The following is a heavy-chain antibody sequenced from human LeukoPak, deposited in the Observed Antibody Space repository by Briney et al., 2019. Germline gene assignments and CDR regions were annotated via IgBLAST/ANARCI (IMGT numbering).Heavy chain of an antibody. V-gene: IGHV1-69*04. J-gene: IGHJ4*02. CDR2: IIPILGIA. D-gene: IGHD6-13*01. CDR3: ATYIAAPPSLSYFDY. CDR1: GGTFSSYA. Sequence: ASVKVSCKASGGTFSSYAISWVRQAPGQGLEWMGRIIPILGIANYAQKFQGRVTITADKSTSTAYMELSSLRSEDTAVYYCATYIAAPPSLSYFDYWGQGTLVTVSS.